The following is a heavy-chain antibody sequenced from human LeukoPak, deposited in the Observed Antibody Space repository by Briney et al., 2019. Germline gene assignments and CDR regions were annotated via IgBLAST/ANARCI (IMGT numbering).Heavy chain of an antibody. Sequence: EASVKVSCKASGYTFTSYGISWVRQAPGQGLEWMGWISAYNGNTNYAQKLQGRVTMTTDTSTSTAYMELRSLRSDDTAVYYCARDGNYYDSSGYDYWGQGTLVTVSS. D-gene: IGHD3-22*01. CDR3: ARDGNYYDSSGYDY. V-gene: IGHV1-18*01. CDR1: GYTFTSYG. J-gene: IGHJ4*02. CDR2: ISAYNGNT.